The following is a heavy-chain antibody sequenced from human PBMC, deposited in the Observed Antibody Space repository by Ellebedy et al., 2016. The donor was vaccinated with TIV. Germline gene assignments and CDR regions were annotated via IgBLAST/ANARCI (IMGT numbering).Heavy chain of an antibody. V-gene: IGHV3-30*19. J-gene: IGHJ4*02. CDR2: IWYDGSNK. D-gene: IGHD3-10*01. CDR3: ARAPLLWFGEGLIRGFDY. Sequence: GESLKISXAASGFTFNSYGMHWVRQAPGKGLEWVAVIWYDGSNKYYADSVKGRFTISRDNSKNTLYLQMNSLRAEDTAVYYCARAPLLWFGEGLIRGFDYWGQGTLVTVSS. CDR1: GFTFNSYG.